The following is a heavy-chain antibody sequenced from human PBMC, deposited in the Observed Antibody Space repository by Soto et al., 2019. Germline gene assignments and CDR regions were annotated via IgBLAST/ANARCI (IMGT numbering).Heavy chain of an antibody. D-gene: IGHD3-3*01. CDR1: GFTFSSYG. CDR2: IWYDGSNK. CDR3: ARAQLRFLEWLPDYYYGMDV. Sequence: GGSLRLSCAASGFTFSSYGMHWVRQAPGKGLEWVAVIWYDGSNKYYADSVKGRFTISRDNSKNTLYLQMNSLRAEDTAVYYCARAQLRFLEWLPDYYYGMDVWGQGTSVTVSS. V-gene: IGHV3-33*01. J-gene: IGHJ6*02.